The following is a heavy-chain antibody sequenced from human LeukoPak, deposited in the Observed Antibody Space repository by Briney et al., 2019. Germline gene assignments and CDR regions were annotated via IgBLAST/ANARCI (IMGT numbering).Heavy chain of an antibody. V-gene: IGHV3-72*01. CDR1: GFTFSDQY. CDR3: ARAPITVAGIDY. D-gene: IGHD6-19*01. Sequence: PGGSLRLSCAASGFTFSDQYMDWVRQAPGKGLEWVGRTRNKANSYTTEYAASVKGRFIISRDDSKNSLYLQMNSLKTEDTVVYYCARAPITVAGIDYWGQGTLVTVSS. CDR2: TRNKANSYTT. J-gene: IGHJ4*02.